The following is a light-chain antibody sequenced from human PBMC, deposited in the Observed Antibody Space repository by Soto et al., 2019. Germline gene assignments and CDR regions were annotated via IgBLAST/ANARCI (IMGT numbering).Light chain of an antibody. V-gene: IGKV3-15*01. CDR1: QSVTTN. CDR2: GAS. J-gene: IGKJ1*01. Sequence: EMVLKQSPSTLSASPAERLTLSCRASQSVTTNLPWYQQKPGQAPRLLIYGASTRASVIPARFSGRGSGTEFTLTITSLQSEDFAVYYCQQYDNWLWTFGQGAKVDIK. CDR3: QQYDNWLWT.